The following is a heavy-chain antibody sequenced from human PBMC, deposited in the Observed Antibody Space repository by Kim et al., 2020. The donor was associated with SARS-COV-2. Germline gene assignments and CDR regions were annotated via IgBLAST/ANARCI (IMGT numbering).Heavy chain of an antibody. CDR3: ARDLGSIVVVPARNY. D-gene: IGHD2-2*01. CDR1: GFTFSDYY. CDR2: ISSSSSYT. Sequence: GGSLRLSCAASGFTFSDYYMSWIRQAPGKGLEWVSYISSSSSYTNYADSVKGRFTISRDNAKNSLYLQMNSLRAEDTAVYYCARDLGSIVVVPARNYWGQGTLVTVSS. J-gene: IGHJ4*02. V-gene: IGHV3-11*05.